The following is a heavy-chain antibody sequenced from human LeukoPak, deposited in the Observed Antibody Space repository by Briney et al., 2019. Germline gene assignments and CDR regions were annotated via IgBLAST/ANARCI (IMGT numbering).Heavy chain of an antibody. V-gene: IGHV3-48*01. CDR2: ISSSSSTI. J-gene: IGHJ4*02. CDR1: GFSFNTYE. D-gene: IGHD5-12*01. CDR3: ARDRGYDYDY. Sequence: GGSLRLSCAASGFSFNTYEMNWVRQAPGKGLEWVSYISSSSSTIYYADSVKGRFTISRDNAKNSLYLQMNSLRAEDTAVYYCARDRGYDYDYWGQGTLVTVSS.